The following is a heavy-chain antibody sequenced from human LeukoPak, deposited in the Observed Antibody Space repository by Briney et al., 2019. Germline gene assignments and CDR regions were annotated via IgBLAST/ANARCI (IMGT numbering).Heavy chain of an antibody. Sequence: GGSLRLSCAASGFTFSSYWMHWVRQVPGKGLVWVSRINTDGSSTTHADSVKGRFTISRDNTENTSYLQMSSLRAEDTAVYYCAREWKKTGAFDHWGQGTLVTVSS. D-gene: IGHD1-1*01. CDR3: AREWKKTGAFDH. CDR1: GFTFSSYW. V-gene: IGHV3-74*01. J-gene: IGHJ4*02. CDR2: INTDGSST.